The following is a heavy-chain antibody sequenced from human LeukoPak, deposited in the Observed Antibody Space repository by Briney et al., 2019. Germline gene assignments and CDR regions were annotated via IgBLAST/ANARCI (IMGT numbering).Heavy chain of an antibody. J-gene: IGHJ4*02. V-gene: IGHV3-23*01. CDR3: AKAAQQWLAHLDY. CDR2: ISGSGAST. D-gene: IGHD6-19*01. Sequence: GGSLRLSCAASGFTFSRYWMSWVRQAPGKGLEWVSTISGSGASTYYADSVKGRFTISRDSSKNTLYLQLTILRAEDTAVYFCAKAAQQWLAHLDYWGQGTLITVSS. CDR1: GFTFSRYW.